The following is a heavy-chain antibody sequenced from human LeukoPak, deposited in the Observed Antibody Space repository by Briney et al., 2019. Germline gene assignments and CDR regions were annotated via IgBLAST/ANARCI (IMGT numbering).Heavy chain of an antibody. J-gene: IGHJ6*02. CDR1: GGSFSSYY. V-gene: IGHV4-34*01. CDR3: ARGLSYYGMDV. D-gene: IGHD3-9*01. CDR2: INHSGST. Sequence: SETLSLTCAVYGGSFSSYYWSWIRQPPGKGLEWIGEINHSGSTNYNPSLKSRVTISVDTSKNQFSLKLSSVTAADTAVYYCARGLSYYGMDVWGQGTTVTVSS.